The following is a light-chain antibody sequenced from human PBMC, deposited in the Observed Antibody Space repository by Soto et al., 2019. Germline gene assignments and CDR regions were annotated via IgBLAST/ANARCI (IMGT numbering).Light chain of an antibody. CDR1: SSDVGSYTL. CDR3: CSYASSSTXV. V-gene: IGLV2-23*02. Sequence: QSVLTQPASVSGSPGQSITVSCTGTSSDVGSYTLVSWYQQHPGKAPKLMIYEVSKRPSGVSNRFSGSKSGNTASLTISGLQAEDEADYYCCSYASSSTXVFGTGTKVTVL. J-gene: IGLJ1*01. CDR2: EVS.